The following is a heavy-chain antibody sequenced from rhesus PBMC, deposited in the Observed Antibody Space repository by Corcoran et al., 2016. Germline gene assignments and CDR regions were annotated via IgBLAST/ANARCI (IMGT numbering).Heavy chain of an antibody. CDR2: ISSSSGST. CDR1: GGSISSSYY. D-gene: IGHD4-29*01. J-gene: IGHJ6*01. CDR3: ARGGYGSSYGLDS. V-gene: IGHV4-122*01. Sequence: QVQLQESGPGLVKPSETLSLTCAVSGGSISSSYYSWSWIRQAPGKGLEFIGYISSSSGSTYYNPSLKSRVTISKDTSKNQFSLKLSSVTAADTAAYYCARGGYGSSYGLDSWGQGVVVTVSS.